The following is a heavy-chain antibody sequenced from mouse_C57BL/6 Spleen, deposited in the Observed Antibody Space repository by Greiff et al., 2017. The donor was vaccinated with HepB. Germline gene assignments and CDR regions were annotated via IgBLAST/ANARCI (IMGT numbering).Heavy chain of an antibody. CDR2: INPSTGGT. CDR1: GYSSTGYY. D-gene: IGHD3-2*02. J-gene: IGHJ3*01. CDR3: ARGSSGL. Sequence: EVKLQESGPELVKPGASVKISCKASGYSSTGYYMNWVKQSPEKSLEWIGEINPSTGGTTYNQKFKAKATLTVDKSSSTAYMQLKSLTSEDSAVYYCARGSSGLWGQGTLVTVSA. V-gene: IGHV1-42*01.